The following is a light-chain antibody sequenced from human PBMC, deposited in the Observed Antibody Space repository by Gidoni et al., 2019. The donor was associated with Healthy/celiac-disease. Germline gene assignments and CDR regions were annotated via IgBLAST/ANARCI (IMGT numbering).Light chain of an antibody. CDR3: QQYNNWPDMYT. J-gene: IGKJ2*01. CDR2: GAS. CDR1: QGVSSN. V-gene: IGKV3-15*01. Sequence: ELVMPQSPATLSVSPGERATLSCRASQGVSSNFAWYQQNTGQAPRLLIYGASTTATGIPARFSGSGSGTEFTLTISSLQSEDFAVYYCQQYNNWPDMYTFGQGTKLEIK.